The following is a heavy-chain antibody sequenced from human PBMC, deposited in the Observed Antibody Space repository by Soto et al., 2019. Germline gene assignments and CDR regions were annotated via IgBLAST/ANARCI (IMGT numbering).Heavy chain of an antibody. V-gene: IGHV3-23*01. CDR3: AKDWGSSSWYLPDY. J-gene: IGHJ4*02. CDR2: ISGSGGST. D-gene: IGHD6-13*01. Sequence: EVQLLESGGGLVQPGGSLRLSCAASGFTFSSYAMSWVRQAPGKGLEWVSAISGSGGSTYYADSVKGRFTISRDNSKNTLDLQMNSLRAEDTAVYYCAKDWGSSSWYLPDYWGQGTLVTVSS. CDR1: GFTFSSYA.